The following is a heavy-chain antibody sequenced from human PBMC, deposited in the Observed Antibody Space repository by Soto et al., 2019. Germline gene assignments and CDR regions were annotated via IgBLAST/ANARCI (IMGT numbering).Heavy chain of an antibody. J-gene: IGHJ6*02. D-gene: IGHD5-12*01. V-gene: IGHV3-30*18. CDR2: IAYDGSYK. CDR1: GFTFSSYG. CDR3: AKDRRYELYYYGMDV. Sequence: GGSLRLSCAASGFTFSSYGMHWVRQAPGKGLEWVALIAYDGSYKYYADSVKGRFTISRDNSKNTLYLQMNSLRAEDTAVYYCAKDRRYELYYYGMDVWGQGTTVTVSS.